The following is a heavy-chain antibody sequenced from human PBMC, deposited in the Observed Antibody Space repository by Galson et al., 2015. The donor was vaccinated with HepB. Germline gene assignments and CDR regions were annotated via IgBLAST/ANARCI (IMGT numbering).Heavy chain of an antibody. CDR1: GFTFSSYG. V-gene: IGHV3-33*01. CDR2: IWYDGSNK. D-gene: IGHD5-12*01. J-gene: IGHJ6*02. CDR3: ARERKWPIPLNYYYGMDV. Sequence: SLRLSCAASGFTFSSYGMHWVRQAPGKGLEWVAVIWYDGSNKYYADSVKGRFTISRDNSKNTLYLQMNSLRAEDTAVYYCARERKWPIPLNYYYGMDVWGQGTTVTVSS.